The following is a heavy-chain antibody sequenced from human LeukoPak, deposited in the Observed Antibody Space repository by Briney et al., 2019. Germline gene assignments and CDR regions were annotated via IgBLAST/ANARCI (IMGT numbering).Heavy chain of an antibody. J-gene: IGHJ6*04. CDR3: ATRSGYCSSTSCYTWYYYYGMDV. D-gene: IGHD2-2*02. CDR2: IIPIFGTA. CDR1: GGTLSSYA. Sequence: SVKVSCKASGGTLSSYAISWVRQAPGQGLEWMGGIIPIFGTANYAQKFQGRVTITADESTSTAYMELSSLRSEDTAVYYCATRSGYCSSTSCYTWYYYYGMDVWGKGTTVTVSS. V-gene: IGHV1-69*13.